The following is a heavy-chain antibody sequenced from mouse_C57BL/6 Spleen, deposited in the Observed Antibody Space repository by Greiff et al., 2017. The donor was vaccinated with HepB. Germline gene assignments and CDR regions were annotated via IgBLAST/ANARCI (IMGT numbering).Heavy chain of an antibody. CDR2: ISYDGSN. J-gene: IGHJ1*03. CDR3: ARDLYGSSAYWYFDV. D-gene: IGHD1-1*01. Sequence: ESGPGLVKPSQSLSLTCSVTGYSITSGYYWNWIRQFPGNKLEWMGYISYDGSNNYNPSLKNRISITRDTSKNQFFLKLNSVTTEDTATYYCARDLYGSSAYWYFDVWGTGTTVTVSS. V-gene: IGHV3-6*01. CDR1: GYSITSGYY.